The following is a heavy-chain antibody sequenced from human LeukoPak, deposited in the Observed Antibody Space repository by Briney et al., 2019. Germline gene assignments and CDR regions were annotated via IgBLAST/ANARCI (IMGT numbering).Heavy chain of an antibody. V-gene: IGHV1-3*01. Sequence: ASVKVSCKASGYTFTSYAMHWVRQAPGQRLEWMGWINAGNGNTKYSQKFQGRVTITRDTSASTAYMELSSLRSEDTAVYYCARGNTYYYDSSGYAFDYWGQGTLVTVSS. CDR1: GYTFTSYA. CDR3: ARGNTYYYDSSGYAFDY. J-gene: IGHJ4*02. CDR2: INAGNGNT. D-gene: IGHD3-22*01.